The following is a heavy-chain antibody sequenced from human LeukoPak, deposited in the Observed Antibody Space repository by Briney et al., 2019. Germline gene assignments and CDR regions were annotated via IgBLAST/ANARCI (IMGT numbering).Heavy chain of an antibody. V-gene: IGHV3-7*01. CDR1: GFTFSSYW. D-gene: IGHD2-15*01. CDR3: ARDSLVVVAATPGAGSVLDY. J-gene: IGHJ4*02. Sequence: GGSLRLSCAASGFTFSSYWMSWVRQAPGKGLEWVANIKQDGSEKYYVDSVKGRFTISRDNAKNSLYLQMNSLRAEDTAVYYCARDSLVVVAATPGAGSVLDYWGQGTLVTVSS. CDR2: IKQDGSEK.